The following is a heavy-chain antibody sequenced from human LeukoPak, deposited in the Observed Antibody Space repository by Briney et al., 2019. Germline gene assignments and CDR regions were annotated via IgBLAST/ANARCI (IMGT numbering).Heavy chain of an antibody. J-gene: IGHJ4*02. Sequence: GESLKISCKGSGYSFTSYWIGWVRQMPGKGLEWMGIIYPGDSDTRYSPSFQGQVTISADKSISTAYLQWSSLKASDTATYYCARQAVVRGVLYYFDYWGQGTLVTVSS. CDR3: ARQAVVRGVLYYFDY. V-gene: IGHV5-51*01. CDR2: IYPGDSDT. D-gene: IGHD3-10*01. CDR1: GYSFTSYW.